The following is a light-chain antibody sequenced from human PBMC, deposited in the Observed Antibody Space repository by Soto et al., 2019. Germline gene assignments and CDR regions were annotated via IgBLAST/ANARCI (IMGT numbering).Light chain of an antibody. V-gene: IGKV1-39*01. CDR3: QQSYRTPYT. CDR2: DAS. Sequence: DIQMTQSPSSLSASVGDRVTITCRASQGISTYLVWYQQRQGRAPKLLIYDASSLLSGVPSRFSGSGSGTDFPLTISSLQPEDFATYYWQQSYRTPYTFGQGTKLETK. J-gene: IGKJ2*01. CDR1: QGISTY.